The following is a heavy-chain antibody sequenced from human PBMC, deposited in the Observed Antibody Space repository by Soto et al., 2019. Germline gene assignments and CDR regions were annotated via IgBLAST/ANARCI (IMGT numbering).Heavy chain of an antibody. J-gene: IGHJ6*02. CDR3: ARVQSYGMDV. CDR2: IYYGGRH. CDR1: GDSVSSGDYY. V-gene: IGHV4-30-4*01. Sequence: SETLSLTCTVSGDSVSSGDYYWSWIRQPPGKGLEWIGNIYYGGRHFYNPSLKSRVTMSLDTSKNQFSLRLNSVTAADSAVYYCARVQSYGMDVWGQGTTVTVSS. D-gene: IGHD4-4*01.